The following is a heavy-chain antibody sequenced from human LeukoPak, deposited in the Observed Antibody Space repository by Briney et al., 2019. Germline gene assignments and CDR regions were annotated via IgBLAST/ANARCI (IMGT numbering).Heavy chain of an antibody. Sequence: GGSLRLSCAASGFMFGNAYMSWVRQAPGKGLEWVEAISGSGGSTYYADSVKGRFTISRDNSKNTLYLQMNSLRAEDTAVYYCALTPPYGSGSYYRDYWGQGTLVTVSS. J-gene: IGHJ4*02. CDR3: ALTPPYGSGSYYRDY. V-gene: IGHV3-23*01. D-gene: IGHD3-10*01. CDR1: GFMFGNAY. CDR2: ISGSGGST.